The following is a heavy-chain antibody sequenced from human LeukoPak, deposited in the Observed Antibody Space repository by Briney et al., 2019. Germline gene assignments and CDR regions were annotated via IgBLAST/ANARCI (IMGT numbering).Heavy chain of an antibody. D-gene: IGHD6-13*01. V-gene: IGHV4-31*03. CDR2: IYYSGST. J-gene: IGHJ4*02. CDR3: ARVSDSSSWYVDY. Sequence: PSQTLSLTCTVSGGSISSGGYYWSWIRQHPGKGLEWIGCIYYSGSTYYNPSLKSRVTISVDTSKNQFSLKLSSVTAADTAVYYCARVSDSSSWYVDYWGQGTLVTVSS. CDR1: GGSISSGGYY.